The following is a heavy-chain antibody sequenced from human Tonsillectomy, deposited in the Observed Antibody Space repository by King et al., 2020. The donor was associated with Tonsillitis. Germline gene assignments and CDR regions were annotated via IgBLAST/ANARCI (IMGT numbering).Heavy chain of an antibody. V-gene: IGHV3-30*02. CDR1: GFTFTSYG. J-gene: IGHJ4*02. Sequence: VQLVESGGGVVQPGGSLRLSCAASGFTFTSYGMHWVRPAPGKGLEWVAFIRFDGSNKYYADSVKGRLTISRDNSKNTLYLQMNSLRAEDTAVYYCARDYGVFDYWGQGTLVTVSS. D-gene: IGHD4-17*01. CDR2: IRFDGSNK. CDR3: ARDYGVFDY.